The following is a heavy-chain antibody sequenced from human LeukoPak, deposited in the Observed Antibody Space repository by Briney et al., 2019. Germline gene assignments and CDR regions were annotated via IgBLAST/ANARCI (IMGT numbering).Heavy chain of an antibody. CDR2: IYYRGSF. V-gene: IGHV4-31*03. CDR1: GGSISSDGYY. CDR3: ARQRYDSSGYYDDY. D-gene: IGHD3-22*01. J-gene: IGHJ4*02. Sequence: SQTLSLTCTVSGGSISSDGYYWSWIRQHPGKGLEWIGYIYYRGSFYYNPSLKSRVTISVDTSKNQFSLKLSSVTAADTAVYYCARQRYDSSGYYDDYWGQGTLVTVSS.